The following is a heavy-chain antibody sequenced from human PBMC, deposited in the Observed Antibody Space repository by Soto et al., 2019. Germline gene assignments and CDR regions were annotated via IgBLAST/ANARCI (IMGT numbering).Heavy chain of an antibody. D-gene: IGHD6-6*01. V-gene: IGHV2-5*02. CDR1: GFSLSSSGLG. CDR3: AHSRPPRLLDH. J-gene: IGHJ4*02. CDR2: IYWDDDK. Sequence: ITLKASAPTLVKPTQTLTLTYTFSGFSLSSSGLGVAWIRQPPGKALKWLALIYWDDDKRSSPALNSRLTLTKDTSKNQVVLTMTNMDPVDTDTYYCAHSRPPRLLDHWGQGTLVTVSS.